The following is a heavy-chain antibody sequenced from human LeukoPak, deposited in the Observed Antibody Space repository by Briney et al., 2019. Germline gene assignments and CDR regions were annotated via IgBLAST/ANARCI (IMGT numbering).Heavy chain of an antibody. D-gene: IGHD2-15*01. CDR2: IRYDGSNK. Sequence: GGSLRLSCAASGFSFSSYGMHWVRQAPGKGLEWVAFIRYDGSNKYYADSVKGRFTISRDNSKNTLYLQMNSLRAEDTAIYYCAKNGDRGAYCTGGTCYPYFYYYMDVWGKGTTVTI. V-gene: IGHV3-30*02. CDR1: GFSFSSYG. J-gene: IGHJ6*03. CDR3: AKNGDRGAYCTGGTCYPYFYYYMDV.